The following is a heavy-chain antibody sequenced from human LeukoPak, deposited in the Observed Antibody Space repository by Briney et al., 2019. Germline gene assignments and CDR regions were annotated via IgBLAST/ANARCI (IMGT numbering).Heavy chain of an antibody. Sequence: PSEALSLTCTVSGGSISSGGYYWSWIRLHPGKGLEWIGYIYYSGITSYNPSLKSRVTISVDTSKNQFSLKLSSVTGADTAVYYGARDLGHCSGGSCYSGWFDPWGQGTLVTVSS. J-gene: IGHJ5*02. CDR3: ARDLGHCSGGSCYSGWFDP. D-gene: IGHD2-15*01. V-gene: IGHV4-31*03. CDR1: GGSISSGGYY. CDR2: IYYSGIT.